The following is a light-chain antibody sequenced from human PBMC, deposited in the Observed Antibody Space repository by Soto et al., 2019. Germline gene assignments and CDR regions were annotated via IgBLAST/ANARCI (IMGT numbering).Light chain of an antibody. CDR2: AAY. CDR3: QQAKSFPYT. CDR1: QSLDNW. J-gene: IGKJ2*01. Sequence: DLQMTQSPSSVTASVGDTVTISCRASQSLDNWLAWYQQKPGNAPRLLIYAAYTLENGVPSRFSGSGSGSDFTLTISSLQPEDFATYYCQQAKSFPYTFGQGTKVEI. V-gene: IGKV1-12*01.